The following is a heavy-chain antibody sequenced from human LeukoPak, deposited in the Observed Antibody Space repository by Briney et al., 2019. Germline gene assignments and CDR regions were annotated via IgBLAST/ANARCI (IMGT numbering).Heavy chain of an antibody. J-gene: IGHJ4*02. CDR2: INHSGST. D-gene: IGHD2-2*01. V-gene: IGHV4-34*01. Sequence: SETLSLTCTVSGGSISSYYWSWIRQPPGKGLEWIGEINHSGSTSYNPSLKSRVTISVDTSKNQFSLKLSSVTAADTAVYYCARGGGRIVVVPAAIAASGRAFDYWGQGTLVTVSS. CDR1: GGSISSYY. CDR3: ARGGGRIVVVPAAIAASGRAFDY.